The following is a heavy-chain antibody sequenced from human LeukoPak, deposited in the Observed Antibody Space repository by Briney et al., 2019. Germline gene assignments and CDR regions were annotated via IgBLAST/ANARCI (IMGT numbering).Heavy chain of an antibody. CDR3: ARRSPNYYFDY. CDR1: GFTFGNYN. V-gene: IGHV3-21*01. CDR2: ISSSNNYI. J-gene: IGHJ4*02. Sequence: TGGSLRLSCAASGFTFGNYNMNWVRQAPGKGLEWVSSISSSNNYIYYADSVKGRFTISRDNAKNSLYLQMNSLRAEDTAVYYCARRSPNYYFDYWGQGTPVTVSS.